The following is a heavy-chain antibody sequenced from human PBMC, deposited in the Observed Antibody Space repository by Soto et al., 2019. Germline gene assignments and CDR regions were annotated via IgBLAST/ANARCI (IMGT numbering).Heavy chain of an antibody. CDR3: ASQDMVRGVNTHDY. J-gene: IGHJ4*02. CDR2: IYYSGST. V-gene: IGHV4-39*01. D-gene: IGHD3-10*01. CDR1: GGSISSSSYY. Sequence: PSETLSLTXTVSGGSISSSSYYWGWIRQPPGKGLEWIGSIYYSGSTYYNPSLKSRVTISVDTSKNQSSLKLSSVTAADTAVYYCASQDMVRGVNTHDYWGQGTLVTVSS.